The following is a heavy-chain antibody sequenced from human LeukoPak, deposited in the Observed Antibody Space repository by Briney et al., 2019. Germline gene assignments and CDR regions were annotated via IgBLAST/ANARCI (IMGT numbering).Heavy chain of an antibody. D-gene: IGHD3-22*01. CDR1: GGSISSGDYY. Sequence: SETLSLTRTVSGGSISSGDYYWSWIRQPPGKGLEWIGYIYYSGSTYYNPSLKSRVTISVDTSKNQFSLKLSSVTAADTAVYYCARLYDSSGYLVDYWGQGTLVTVSS. CDR3: ARLYDSSGYLVDY. CDR2: IYYSGST. V-gene: IGHV4-30-4*01. J-gene: IGHJ4*02.